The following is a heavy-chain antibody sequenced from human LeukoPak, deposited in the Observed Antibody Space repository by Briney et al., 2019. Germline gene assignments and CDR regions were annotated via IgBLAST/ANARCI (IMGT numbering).Heavy chain of an antibody. CDR3: AKDQGGLLLDY. D-gene: IGHD2-21*01. Sequence: GGSLRLSCAASGFTFTNYGMHWVRQAPGKGLEGVAFIRYDGNNKYYADSVKGRFTVSRDNSKNTLFLRMNGLRAEDTAVYYCAKDQGGLLLDYWGQGTLVTVSS. J-gene: IGHJ4*02. CDR2: IRYDGNNK. V-gene: IGHV3-30*02. CDR1: GFTFTNYG.